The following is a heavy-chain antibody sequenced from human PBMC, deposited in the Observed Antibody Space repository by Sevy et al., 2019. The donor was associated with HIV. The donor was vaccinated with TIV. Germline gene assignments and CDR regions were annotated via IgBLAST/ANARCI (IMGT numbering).Heavy chain of an antibody. CDR2: ISYNSGSI. CDR1: GFNFDEFA. V-gene: IGHV3-9*01. D-gene: IGHD3-22*01. Sequence: GGSLRLSCAASGFNFDEFAIHWVRQAPGKGLEWVSGISYNSGSIGYAHSVKGRFNISRDNAKKSLYLQMNSLRIEDTALYYCAKARGGYRNHYYYPMDVWGQGTTVTVSS. J-gene: IGHJ6*02. CDR3: AKARGGYRNHYYYPMDV.